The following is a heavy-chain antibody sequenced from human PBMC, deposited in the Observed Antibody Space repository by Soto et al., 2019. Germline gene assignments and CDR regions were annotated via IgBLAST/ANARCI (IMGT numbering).Heavy chain of an antibody. J-gene: IGHJ6*03. D-gene: IGHD4-17*01. CDR2: INPSGGST. CDR1: GYTFTSYY. V-gene: IGHV1-46*03. CDR3: ARDGTVTYDYYYYYYLDV. Sequence: QVQLVQSGAEVKKPGASVKVSCKASGYTFTSYYMHWVRQAPGQGLEWLGLINPSGGSTSYTQKFQRRVTMTRDTSTSTVYMELSSLRSEDTAVYYCARDGTVTYDYYYYYYLDVWGKGTTVTVSS.